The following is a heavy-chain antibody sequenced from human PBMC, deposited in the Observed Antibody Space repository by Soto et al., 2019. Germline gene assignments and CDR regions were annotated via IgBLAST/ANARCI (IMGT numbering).Heavy chain of an antibody. Sequence: EVQLVESGGGLIQPGGSLRLSCAASGFTVSSNYMSWVRQAPGKGLEWVSVIYSGGSTYYADSVKGRFTISRDNSKNTLYLQMNSLGAEDTAVYYCARSPWYGSGRWGWFDPWGQGTLVTVSS. V-gene: IGHV3-53*01. CDR3: ARSPWYGSGRWGWFDP. CDR1: GFTVSSNY. D-gene: IGHD3-10*01. CDR2: IYSGGST. J-gene: IGHJ5*02.